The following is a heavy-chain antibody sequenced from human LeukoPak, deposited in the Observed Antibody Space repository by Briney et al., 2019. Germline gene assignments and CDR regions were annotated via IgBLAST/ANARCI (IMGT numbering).Heavy chain of an antibody. V-gene: IGHV1-2*02. J-gene: IGHJ6*02. CDR3: AGPSRGYSYGYYYYGMDV. Sequence: ASVKVSCKASGYTFTGYYMHWVRQALGQGLEWMGWINPNSGGTNYAQKFQGRVTMTRDTSISTAYMELSRLRSDDTAVYYCAGPSRGYSYGYYYYGMDVWGQGTTVTVSS. CDR1: GYTFTGYY. D-gene: IGHD5-18*01. CDR2: INPNSGGT.